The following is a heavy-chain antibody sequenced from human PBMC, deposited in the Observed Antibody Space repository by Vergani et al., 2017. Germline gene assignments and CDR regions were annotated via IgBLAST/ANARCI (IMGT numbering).Heavy chain of an antibody. V-gene: IGHV3-7*01. CDR3: AREGGPGAYYMDV. CDR1: GFTFSSYW. D-gene: IGHD1-26*01. Sequence: VQLVESGGGVVQPGRSLRLSCAASGFTFSSYWMSWVRQAPGKGLEWVANIKQDGSEKYYVDSVKGRFTISRDNAKNSLYLQMNSLRAEDTAVYYCAREGGPGAYYMDVWGKGTTVTVSS. CDR2: IKQDGSEK. J-gene: IGHJ6*03.